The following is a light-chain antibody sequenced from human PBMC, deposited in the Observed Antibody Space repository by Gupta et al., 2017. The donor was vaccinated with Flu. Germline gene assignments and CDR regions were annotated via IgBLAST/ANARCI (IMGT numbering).Light chain of an antibody. CDR2: EVY. CDR1: SSDVGDYNS. V-gene: IGLV2-14*01. J-gene: IGLJ2*01. Sequence: SPLPHPASVSGSPGQSFTISCTGTSSDVGDYNSVSWYQQHPGKAHILMMFEVYKRPSGVSKRFSGSKSGNTASLTIRGPQAEDEADYYCQSEKSSSTVVFGGGTKVTVL. CDR3: QSEKSSSTVV.